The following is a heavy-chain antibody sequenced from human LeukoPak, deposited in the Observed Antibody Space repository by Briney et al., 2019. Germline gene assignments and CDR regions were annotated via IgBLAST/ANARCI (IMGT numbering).Heavy chain of an antibody. CDR3: ARRIAAAARIYYYGMDV. CDR2: ISSSSDYT. CDR1: GFTFSDYY. D-gene: IGHD6-13*01. Sequence: GESLSLSCAASGFTFSDYYMSWIRQAPGKGLEWVSYISSSSDYTNYADSVKGRFTISRDNAKNSLLLQMNSLRAEDTAVYYCARRIAAAARIYYYGMDVWGQGTTVTVSS. J-gene: IGHJ6*02. V-gene: IGHV3-11*03.